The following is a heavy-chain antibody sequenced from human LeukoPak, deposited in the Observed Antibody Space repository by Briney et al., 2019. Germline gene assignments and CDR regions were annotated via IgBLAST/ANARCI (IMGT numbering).Heavy chain of an antibody. Sequence: ASVKVSCKASGGTFSSYAISWVRQAPGQGLEWMGGIIPIFGTANYAQKFQGRVTITTDESTSTAYMELSSLRSEDTAVYYCACLLLNYYDSSGYDDYWGQGTLVTVSS. J-gene: IGHJ4*02. CDR2: IIPIFGTA. CDR3: ACLLLNYYDSSGYDDY. CDR1: GGTFSSYA. D-gene: IGHD3-22*01. V-gene: IGHV1-69*05.